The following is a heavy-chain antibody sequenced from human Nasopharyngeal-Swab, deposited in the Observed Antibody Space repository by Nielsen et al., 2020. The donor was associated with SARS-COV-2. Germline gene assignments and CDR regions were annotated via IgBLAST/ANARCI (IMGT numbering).Heavy chain of an antibody. D-gene: IGHD6-6*01. CDR2: IRSNGGST. V-gene: IGHV3-64D*09. CDR1: GFTFSNFA. Sequence: AGSLRLSCSASGFTFSNFAMHWVRQAPGKGLEYVSSIRSNGGSTYYAASVKGRFTMTRDKPKNTLYLQMSSLRGDDTAVYFCVKGPIAAPRYYMDVWGKGTTVTVS. J-gene: IGHJ6*03. CDR3: VKGPIAAPRYYMDV.